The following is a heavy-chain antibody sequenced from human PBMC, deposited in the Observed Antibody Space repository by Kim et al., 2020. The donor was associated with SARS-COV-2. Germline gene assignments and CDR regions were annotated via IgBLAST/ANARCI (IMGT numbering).Heavy chain of an antibody. V-gene: IGHV4-34*01. Sequence: SETLSLTCAVYGGSFSGYYWSWIRQPPGKGLEWIGEINHSGSTNYNPSLKSRVTISVDTSKNQFSLKLSSVTAADTAVYYCARMPYGSGSYPFDYWGQGTLVTVSS. CDR3: ARMPYGSGSYPFDY. J-gene: IGHJ4*02. D-gene: IGHD3-10*01. CDR1: GGSFSGYY. CDR2: INHSGST.